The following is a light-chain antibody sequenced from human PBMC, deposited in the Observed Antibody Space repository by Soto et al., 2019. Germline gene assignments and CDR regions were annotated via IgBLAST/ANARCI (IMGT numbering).Light chain of an antibody. CDR3: QQYGTSPRT. CDR2: GAS. CDR1: QSVSSDY. Sequence: EIVLTQSPGTLSLSPGERATLSCRASQSVSSDYLAWYQQKPGQAPRLFIYGASTRATGIPDRFSGSGSGTDFTLTISRLEPEDFAVYYRQQYGTSPRTFGQGTKVELK. V-gene: IGKV3-20*01. J-gene: IGKJ1*01.